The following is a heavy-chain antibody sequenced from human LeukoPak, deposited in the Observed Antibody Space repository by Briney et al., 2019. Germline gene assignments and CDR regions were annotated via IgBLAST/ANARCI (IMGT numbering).Heavy chain of an antibody. CDR3: ARDRTNGFFDY. Sequence: PSETLSLTCTVSGDSVCSGPYYWSWIRQSPEKGLEWIGYVTCHGGTDYNSSLRSRVTISGDTSKNQFFLSVRSVTAADTAVYYCARDRTNGFFDYWGQGTLVTVSS. CDR2: VTCHGGT. J-gene: IGHJ4*02. D-gene: IGHD2-8*01. CDR1: GDSVCSGPYY. V-gene: IGHV4-61*01.